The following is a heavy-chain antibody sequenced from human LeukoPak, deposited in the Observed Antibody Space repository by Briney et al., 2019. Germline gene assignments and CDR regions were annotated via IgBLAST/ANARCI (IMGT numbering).Heavy chain of an antibody. CDR3: ARGYSYTGGFPHLRRRPSHDY. Sequence: SETLSLTCTVSGGSISSGGYYWSWIRQPPGKGLEWIGEINHSGSTNYNPSLKSRVTISVDTSKNQFSLKLSSVTAADTAVYYCARGYSYTGGFPHLRRRPSHDYWGQGTLVTVSS. V-gene: IGHV4-39*07. CDR2: INHSGST. D-gene: IGHD3-16*02. J-gene: IGHJ4*02. CDR1: GGSISSGGYY.